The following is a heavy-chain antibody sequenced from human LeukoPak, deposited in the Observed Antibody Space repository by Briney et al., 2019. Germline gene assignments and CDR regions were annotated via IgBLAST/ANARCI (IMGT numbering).Heavy chain of an antibody. J-gene: IGHJ4*02. Sequence: PSETLSLTCTVSGASLNSITYYWGWIRQPPGRGLEWIGYIYYSGSTYYTTSLKSRVTISIDTSNSQFSLELTSVTAADTAVYYCARYHSTWGFNYWGQGTLVTVSS. V-gene: IGHV4-39*01. CDR2: IYYSGST. CDR1: GASLNSITYY. CDR3: ARYHSTWGFNY. D-gene: IGHD2-2*01.